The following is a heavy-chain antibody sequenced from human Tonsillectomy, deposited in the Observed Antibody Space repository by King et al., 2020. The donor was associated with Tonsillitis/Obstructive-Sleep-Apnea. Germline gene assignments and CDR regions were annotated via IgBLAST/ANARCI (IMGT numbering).Heavy chain of an antibody. CDR3: SACLVRARGYYDTQYSSYGMDV. D-gene: IGHD3-22*01. CDR2: IKSKTHGGTT. J-gene: IGHJ6*02. V-gene: IGHV3-15*07. Sequence: VQLVESGGGLVKPGGSLRLSCAASTLSFSNAWMNWVRQAPGKGLEWVGRIKSKTHGGTTDYAAPVKGRFTISRDDSKNTLYLQMNSLKTEDTAVYYCSACLVRARGYYDTQYSSYGMDVWGQGTTVTVSS. CDR1: TLSFSNAW.